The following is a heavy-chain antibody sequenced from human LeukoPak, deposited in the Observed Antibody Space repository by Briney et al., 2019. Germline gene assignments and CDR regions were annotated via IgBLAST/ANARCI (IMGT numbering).Heavy chain of an antibody. Sequence: GRSLRLSCAASGFTFDDYAMHWVRQVPGKGLEWVSGISWDSSSTGYGDSVKGRFTISRDNAKKSLYLQMNSLRADDTAFYYCGKDVAPYYYDSSGYPENWGQGTLVTVSS. D-gene: IGHD3-22*01. J-gene: IGHJ4*02. CDR3: GKDVAPYYYDSSGYPEN. CDR2: ISWDSSST. V-gene: IGHV3-9*01. CDR1: GFTFDDYA.